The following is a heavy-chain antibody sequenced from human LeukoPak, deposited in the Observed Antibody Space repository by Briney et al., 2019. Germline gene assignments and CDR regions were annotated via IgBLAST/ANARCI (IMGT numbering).Heavy chain of an antibody. CDR3: ARGRLRIVVVPAAIPPYFDY. V-gene: IGHV4-59*12. Sequence: SETLSLTCTVSGGSISSYYWSWIRQPPGKGLEWIGYIYYSGSTNYNPSLKSRVTISVDTSKNQFSLKLSSVTAADTAVYYCARGRLRIVVVPAAIPPYFDYWGQGTLVTVSS. D-gene: IGHD2-2*02. J-gene: IGHJ4*02. CDR2: IYYSGST. CDR1: GGSISSYY.